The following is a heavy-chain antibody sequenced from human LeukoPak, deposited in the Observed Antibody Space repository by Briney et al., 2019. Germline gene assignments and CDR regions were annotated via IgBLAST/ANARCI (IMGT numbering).Heavy chain of an antibody. CDR1: GYAFTSYD. V-gene: IGHV1-8*01. D-gene: IGHD3-16*02. Sequence: GASVEVSCKASGYAFTSYDINWVRQATGQGLEWMGWMNPNSGNTGYAQKFQGRVTMTRNTSISTAYMELSSLRSEDTAVYYCARLSFMITFGGVIVIPAFDIWGQGTMVTVSS. J-gene: IGHJ3*02. CDR3: ARLSFMITFGGVIVIPAFDI. CDR2: MNPNSGNT.